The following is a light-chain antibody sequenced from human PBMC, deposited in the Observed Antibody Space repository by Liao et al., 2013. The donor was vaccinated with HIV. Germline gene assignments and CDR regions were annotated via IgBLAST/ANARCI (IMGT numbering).Light chain of an antibody. CDR3: QSADSSGTYV. V-gene: IGLV3-1*01. Sequence: SYELTQPPSVSVSPGQTASITCSGDKLGDKYACWYQQKPGQSPVLVIYQDIKRPSGIPERFSGSNSGNTATLTISGTQALDEADYYCQSADSSGTYVFGTGTKVTVL. CDR1: KLGDKY. CDR2: QDI. J-gene: IGLJ1*01.